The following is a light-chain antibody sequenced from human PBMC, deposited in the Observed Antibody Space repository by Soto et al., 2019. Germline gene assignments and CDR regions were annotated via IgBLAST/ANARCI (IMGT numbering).Light chain of an antibody. CDR3: SAWDDSLHGVV. CDR2: YDD. V-gene: IGLV1-36*01. Sequence: QSALTQPPSVSAAPRQRVTISCSGSSSNIENNAVNWYHQLPGKAPKLLIYYDDLLSPGVSDRFSGSKSGTSASLAISGLQAEDEADYYCSAWDDSLHGVVFGGGTKMTVL. CDR1: SSNIENNA. J-gene: IGLJ3*02.